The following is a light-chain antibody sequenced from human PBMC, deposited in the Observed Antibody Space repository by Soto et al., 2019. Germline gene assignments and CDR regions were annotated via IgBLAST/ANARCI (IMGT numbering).Light chain of an antibody. CDR1: QSVRTN. V-gene: IGKV3-15*01. J-gene: IGKJ2*01. CDR2: GAS. Sequence: EVVMTQSPVTLSLSPGERATLSCRASQSVRTNLAWYQQKPGQAPRLVICGASTRATAFPARFSGSGSGTEFTLTVSSLQSEDFAVYYCQQYNNWPYTFGQGTKLEIK. CDR3: QQYNNWPYT.